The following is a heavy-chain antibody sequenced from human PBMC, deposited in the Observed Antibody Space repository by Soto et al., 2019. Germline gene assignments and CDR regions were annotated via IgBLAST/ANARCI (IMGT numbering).Heavy chain of an antibody. D-gene: IGHD3-16*01. CDR1: GYTFTRYC. J-gene: IGHJ6*02. CDR2: ISAYNGNT. CDR3: ARDGQGGFPCLYGIDV. Sequence: GSVKVSCKGSGYTFTRYCISWVREAPGQGREWMGWISAYNGNTNYAQKLQGRVTMTTDTSTSKAYMELRSLRYDDTAVYYCARDGQGGFPCLYGIDVWGQVTTVTVSS. V-gene: IGHV1-18*01.